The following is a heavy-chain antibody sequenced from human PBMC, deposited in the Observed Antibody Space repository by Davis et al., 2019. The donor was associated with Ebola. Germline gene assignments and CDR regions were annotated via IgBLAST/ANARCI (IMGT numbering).Heavy chain of an antibody. Sequence: PSETLSLTCTVSGGSISSYYWSWIRQPPGKGLEWIGYIYYSGSTNYNPSLKSRVTISLDTSKNQFSLKLSSVTAADTAVYYCARGARVWQWLPQGAFDIWGQGTMVTVSS. V-gene: IGHV4-59*01. J-gene: IGHJ3*02. CDR3: ARGARVWQWLPQGAFDI. CDR2: IYYSGST. CDR1: GGSISSYY. D-gene: IGHD6-19*01.